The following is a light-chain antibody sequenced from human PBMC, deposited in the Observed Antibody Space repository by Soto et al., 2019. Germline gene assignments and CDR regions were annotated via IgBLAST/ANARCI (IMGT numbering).Light chain of an antibody. CDR2: LGS. CDR3: MQALLLIT. V-gene: IGKV2-28*01. CDR1: QILLHSNGYNY. Sequence: DIVMTQSPLSLPVTPGEPASISCRSSQILLHSNGYNYLDWYLQRPGQSPQLLIYLGSNRASGVPDRFSGSGSGTDFTLKISRVEAEDVGVYYCMQALLLITFGQGTRLEIK. J-gene: IGKJ5*01.